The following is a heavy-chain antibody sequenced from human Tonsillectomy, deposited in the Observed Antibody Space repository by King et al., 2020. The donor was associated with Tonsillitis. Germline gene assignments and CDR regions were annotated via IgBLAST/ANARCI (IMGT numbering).Heavy chain of an antibody. Sequence: VQLVESGAEVKKPGASVKVSCKTSGYTFTSYSISWVRQAPGQGLEWMGWISTYNGNTNYAQKLQGRVTMTTDTSTSTAYMELRSLRSDDTAVYYCAGDGWGYYDSSGYYGGYWGQGTLVTVSS. CDR1: GYTFTSYS. V-gene: IGHV1-18*04. CDR2: ISTYNGNT. J-gene: IGHJ4*02. D-gene: IGHD3-22*01. CDR3: AGDGWGYYDSSGYYGGY.